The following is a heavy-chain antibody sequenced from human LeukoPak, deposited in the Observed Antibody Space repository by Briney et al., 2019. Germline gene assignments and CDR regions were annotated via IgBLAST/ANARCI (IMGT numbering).Heavy chain of an antibody. CDR2: ISAYNGNT. J-gene: IGHJ3*02. D-gene: IGHD2-15*01. Sequence: GASVTVSCKASGYTFTSYGISWVRQAPGQGLEWMGWISAYNGNTNYAQKLQGRVTMTTDTSTSTAYMELRSLRSDDTAVYYCASGALGYCSGGSCHADAFDIWGQGTMVTVSS. CDR3: ASGALGYCSGGSCHADAFDI. V-gene: IGHV1-18*01. CDR1: GYTFTSYG.